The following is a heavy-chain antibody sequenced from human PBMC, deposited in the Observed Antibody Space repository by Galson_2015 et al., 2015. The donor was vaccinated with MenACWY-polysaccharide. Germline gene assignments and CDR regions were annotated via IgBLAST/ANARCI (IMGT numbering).Heavy chain of an antibody. CDR1: GGSIRRTSHY. J-gene: IGHJ4*02. CDR3: VRAGRTDRGVVGYGWGLDY. D-gene: IGHD5-18*01. CDR2: VDYSGNS. V-gene: IGHV4-39*07. Sequence: CTVSGGSIRRTSHYWGWIRQPPGKGLEWTGTVDYSGNSYYNASLKSRITISIDMSRTQFSLKLTSVTAADTAVYYCVRAGRTDRGVVGYGWGLDYWGQGILVTVSS.